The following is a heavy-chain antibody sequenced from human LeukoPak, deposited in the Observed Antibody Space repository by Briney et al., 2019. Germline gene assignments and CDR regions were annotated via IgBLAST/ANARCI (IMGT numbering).Heavy chain of an antibody. CDR3: ARLTVEALIWFDP. CDR1: GYSISSGYY. V-gene: IGHV4-38-2*02. D-gene: IGHD1-14*01. Sequence: SETLSLTCNVSGYSISSGYYWGWIRQPPGKGLEWIGSIYHSGTTYKNPSLKSRVTISVDTSKNQFTLSLSSVTASDTAVYYCARLTVEALIWFDPWGQGTLVSVSS. CDR2: IYHSGTT. J-gene: IGHJ5*02.